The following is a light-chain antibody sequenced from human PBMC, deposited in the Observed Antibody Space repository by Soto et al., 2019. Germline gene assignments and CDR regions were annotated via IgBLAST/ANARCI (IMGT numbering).Light chain of an antibody. Sequence: QLVLTQPRSVSGSPGQSVTISCTGTSSDVGGYNYVSWYQQHPGKAPKLMIYDVSKRPSGVPDRFSGSKSGNTASLTISGLQAEDEADYYCCSYAGSCVVFGGGTKLTVL. CDR3: CSYAGSCVV. CDR1: SSDVGGYNY. J-gene: IGLJ2*01. CDR2: DVS. V-gene: IGLV2-11*01.